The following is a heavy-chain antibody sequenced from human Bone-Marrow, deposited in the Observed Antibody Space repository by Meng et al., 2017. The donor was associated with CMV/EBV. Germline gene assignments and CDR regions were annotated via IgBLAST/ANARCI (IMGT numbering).Heavy chain of an antibody. CDR2: IIPIFGTA. J-gene: IGHJ6*02. D-gene: IGHD3-3*01. Sequence: SVKVSCKASGGTFSSYAISWVRQAPGQGLEWMGGIIPIFGTANYAQKFQGRVTITTDESTSTAYMELSSLRSEDTAVYYCARDSAGFWSGYYTYYYYGMDVWGQATTVTVSS. CDR3: ARDSAGFWSGYYTYYYYGMDV. V-gene: IGHV1-69*05. CDR1: GGTFSSYA.